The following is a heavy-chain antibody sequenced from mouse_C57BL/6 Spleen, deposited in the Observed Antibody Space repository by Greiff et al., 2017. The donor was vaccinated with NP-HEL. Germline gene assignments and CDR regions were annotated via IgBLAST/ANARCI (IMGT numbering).Heavy chain of an antibody. V-gene: IGHV1-39*01. CDR1: GYSFTDYN. Sequence: EVKLQESGPELVKPGASVKISCKASGYSFTDYNMNWVKQSNGKSLEWIGVINPNYGTTSYNQKFKGKATLTVDQSSSTAYMQLNSLTSEDSAVYYCAREGGYDYDGVYYYAMDYWGQGTSVTVSS. D-gene: IGHD2-4*01. CDR3: AREGGYDYDGVYYYAMDY. CDR2: INPNYGTT. J-gene: IGHJ4*01.